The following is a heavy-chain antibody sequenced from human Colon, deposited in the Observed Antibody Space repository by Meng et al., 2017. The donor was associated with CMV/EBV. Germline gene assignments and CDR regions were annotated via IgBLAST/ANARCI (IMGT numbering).Heavy chain of an antibody. D-gene: IGHD3/OR15-3a*01. V-gene: IGHV3-30*03. CDR2: ISYDGNKK. CDR1: GFTLSRYT. J-gene: IGHJ4*02. CDR3: ARDKGTGAFDY. Sequence: GESLKISCAASGFTLSRYTMHWVRQAPGKGLEWVASISYDGNKKKYADSVTGRFTISRDTPKVTLYLEVKSLKTDDTAIYYCARDKGTGAFDYWGQGSLVTVSS.